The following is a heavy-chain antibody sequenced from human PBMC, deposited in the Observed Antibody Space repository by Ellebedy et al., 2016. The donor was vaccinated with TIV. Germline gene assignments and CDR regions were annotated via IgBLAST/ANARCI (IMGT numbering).Heavy chain of an antibody. D-gene: IGHD3-22*01. CDR2: INHSEST. J-gene: IGHJ6*02. Sequence: SETLSLTXAVYGGSFSGYYWSWIRQPPGKGLEWIGEINHSESTNYNPSLKSRVTISVDTSKNQFSLKLSSVTAADTAVYYCARERIVVVLTGYYYYGMDVWGQGTTVTVSS. V-gene: IGHV4-34*01. CDR1: GGSFSGYY. CDR3: ARERIVVVLTGYYYYGMDV.